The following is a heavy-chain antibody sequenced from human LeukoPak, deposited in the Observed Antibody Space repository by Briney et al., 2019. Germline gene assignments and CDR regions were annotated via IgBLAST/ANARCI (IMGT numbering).Heavy chain of an antibody. J-gene: IGHJ4*02. CDR2: ISWNSGSI. D-gene: IGHD1-14*01. Sequence: GGSLRLSCAASGFTFDDYAMHWVRQAPGKGLEWVSGISWNSGSIGYADSVKGRFTISRDNAKNSLYLQMNSLRAEDTAVYYCARETGDYVDYWGQGTLVTVSS. V-gene: IGHV3-9*01. CDR1: GFTFDDYA. CDR3: ARETGDYVDY.